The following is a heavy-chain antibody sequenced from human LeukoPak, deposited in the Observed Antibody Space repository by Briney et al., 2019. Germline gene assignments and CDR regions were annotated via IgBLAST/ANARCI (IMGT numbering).Heavy chain of an antibody. J-gene: IGHJ4*01. V-gene: IGHV3-48*01. D-gene: IGHD5-12*01. Sequence: GGSLRLSCAASGFNFIDYSMTWGRQAPGQGLEWISYISSGNTKYADSVKGRFTISRDKARNSLYLQMNSRRVEDTAMYYCARDHRYAFDNWGDGTLVTVSS. CDR3: ARDHRYAFDN. CDR1: GFNFIDYS. CDR2: ISSGNT.